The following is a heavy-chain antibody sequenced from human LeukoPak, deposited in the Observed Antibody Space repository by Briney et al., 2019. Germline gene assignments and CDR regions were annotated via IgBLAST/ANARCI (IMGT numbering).Heavy chain of an antibody. CDR1: GYTFTGYY. J-gene: IGHJ5*02. D-gene: IGHD2-15*01. Sequence: ASVKVSYKASGYTFTGYYMHCVRQAPGQGLEWMGWINPNSGGTNYAQKFQGRVTMTRDTSISTAYMELSRLRSDDTAVYYCARRDFEDLSPWGQGTLVTVSS. CDR3: ARRDFEDLSP. CDR2: INPNSGGT. V-gene: IGHV1-2*02.